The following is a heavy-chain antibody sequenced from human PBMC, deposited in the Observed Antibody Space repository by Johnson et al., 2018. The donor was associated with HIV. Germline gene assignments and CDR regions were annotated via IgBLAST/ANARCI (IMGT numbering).Heavy chain of an antibody. CDR2: IKSKSDGGTT. Sequence: VQLVESGGGLVKPGGSLRLSCAASGFTFRNAWMSWVRQAPGKGVEWVGHIKSKSDGGTTDYAAPVKGRFTISRDDSKNTLYLQMNSLKTEDTAVYYCTTSYSSGWYGANDAFDIWGQGTMGAVSS. CDR3: TTSYSSGWYGANDAFDI. CDR1: GFTFRNAW. V-gene: IGHV3-15*01. J-gene: IGHJ3*02. D-gene: IGHD6-19*01.